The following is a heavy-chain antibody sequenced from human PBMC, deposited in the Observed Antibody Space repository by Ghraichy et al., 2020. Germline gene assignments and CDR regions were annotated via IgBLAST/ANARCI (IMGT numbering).Heavy chain of an antibody. CDR1: GFTFSSYA. V-gene: IGHV3-23*01. D-gene: IGHD2-2*01. Sequence: GGSLRLSCAASGFTFSSYAMSWVRQAPGKGLEWVSAISGSGGSTYYADSVKGRFTISRDNSKNTLYLQMNSLRAEDTAVYYCAKGGYCSSTSCPTYGMDVWGQGTTVTVSS. J-gene: IGHJ6*02. CDR2: ISGSGGST. CDR3: AKGGYCSSTSCPTYGMDV.